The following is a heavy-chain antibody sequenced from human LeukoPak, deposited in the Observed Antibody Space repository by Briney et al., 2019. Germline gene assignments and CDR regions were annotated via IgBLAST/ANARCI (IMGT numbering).Heavy chain of an antibody. CDR2: ISAYNGNT. CDR3: ARGARYFDWLVF. Sequence: ASVKVSGKASGYTYTSYGISWVRQAPGQGLEWMGWISAYNGNTNYAQKFQGRVTMTRDTSISTAYMELSRLRSDDTALYYCARGARYFDWLVFWGQGTIVTVSS. V-gene: IGHV1-18*01. D-gene: IGHD3-9*01. J-gene: IGHJ4*02. CDR1: GYTYTSYG.